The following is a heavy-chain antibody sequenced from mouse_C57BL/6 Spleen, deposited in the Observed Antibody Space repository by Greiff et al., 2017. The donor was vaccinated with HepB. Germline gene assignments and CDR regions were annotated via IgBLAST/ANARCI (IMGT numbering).Heavy chain of an antibody. CDR2: IAPSDSYT. CDR1: GYTFTSYW. CDR3: ARHGNPAMDY. D-gene: IGHD2-1*01. Sequence: QVQLQQPGAELVMPGASVKLSCKASGYTFTSYWMHWVKQRPGQGLEWIGEIAPSDSYTNYNQKFKGKSTLTVAKSSSTAYMQLSSLTSEDSAVYYCARHGNPAMDYWGQGTSVTVSS. V-gene: IGHV1-69*01. J-gene: IGHJ4*01.